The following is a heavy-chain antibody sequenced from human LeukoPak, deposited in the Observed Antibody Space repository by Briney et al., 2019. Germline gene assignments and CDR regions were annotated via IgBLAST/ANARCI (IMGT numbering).Heavy chain of an antibody. CDR1: GGTFSSYA. D-gene: IGHD3-16*01. CDR2: ISAYNGNT. CDR3: ARGGMYPPATAFDI. Sequence: ASVKVSCKASGGTFSSYAISWVRQAPGQGLEWMGWISAYNGNTNYAQKLQGRVTMTTDTSTSTAYMELSRLRSDDTAVYYCARGGMYPPATAFDIWGQGTMVTVSS. V-gene: IGHV1-18*01. J-gene: IGHJ3*02.